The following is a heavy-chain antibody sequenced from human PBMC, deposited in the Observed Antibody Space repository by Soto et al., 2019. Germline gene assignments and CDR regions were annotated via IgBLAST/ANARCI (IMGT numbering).Heavy chain of an antibody. V-gene: IGHV1-69*08. CDR1: GGTFSSYT. J-gene: IGHJ4*02. CDR2: IIPILGIA. CDR3: ARDRRIQLWLSLDY. D-gene: IGHD5-18*01. Sequence: VQLVQSGAEVKKPGSSVKVSCKASGGTFSSYTISWVRQAPGQGLEWRGRIIPILGIANYAQKFQGRVTITADKSTSTAYMELSSLRSEDTAVYYCARDRRIQLWLSLDYWGQGTLVTVSS.